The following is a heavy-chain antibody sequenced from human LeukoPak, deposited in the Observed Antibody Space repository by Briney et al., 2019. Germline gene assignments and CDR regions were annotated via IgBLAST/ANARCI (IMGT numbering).Heavy chain of an antibody. CDR2: INPNSGGT. V-gene: IGHV1-2*02. D-gene: IGHD6-19*01. Sequence: ASVKVSCKASGYTLTAYYMHWVRQAPGQGLEWMGWINPNSGGTNYAPKFQGRVTMTRDTSISTAYMDLSRLRSDDTAVYYCTRHTDSSLLYWGQGTLVTVSS. CDR3: TRHTDSSLLY. CDR1: GYTLTAYY. J-gene: IGHJ4*02.